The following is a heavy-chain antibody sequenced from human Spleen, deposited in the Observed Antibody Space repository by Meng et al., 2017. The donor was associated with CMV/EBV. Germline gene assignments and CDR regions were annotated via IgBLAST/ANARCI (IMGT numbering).Heavy chain of an antibody. V-gene: IGHV4-34*01. CDR1: GGSFSGYY. CDR2: INHSGST. D-gene: IGHD6-6*01. Sequence: GPLRLSCAVYGGSFSGYYWSWIRQPPGKGLEWIGEINHSGSTNYDPSLKSRVTISVDTSKNQFSLKLSSVTAADTAVYYCARWGSSEYYFDYWGQGTLVTVSS. CDR3: ARWGSSEYYFDY. J-gene: IGHJ4*02.